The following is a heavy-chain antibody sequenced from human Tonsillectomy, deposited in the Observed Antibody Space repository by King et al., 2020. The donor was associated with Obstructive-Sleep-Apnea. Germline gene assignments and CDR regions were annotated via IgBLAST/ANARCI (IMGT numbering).Heavy chain of an antibody. D-gene: IGHD4-23*01. Sequence: VQLVESGGDLVQPGGSLRLSCAASGFTVSNNYMTWVRQAPGKGLEWVSVIYSDGSTQYADPVKGRFTISRDNSKNTLYLQMNGLRVEDTAVYHRARIRWTTVVRGLDYWGQGTLVTVSS. J-gene: IGHJ4*02. CDR3: ARIRWTTVVRGLDY. CDR2: IYSDGST. V-gene: IGHV3-66*01. CDR1: GFTVSNNY.